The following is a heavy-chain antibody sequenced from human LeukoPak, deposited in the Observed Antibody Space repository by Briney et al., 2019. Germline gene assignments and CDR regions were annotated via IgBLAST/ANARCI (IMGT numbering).Heavy chain of an antibody. CDR1: GYTFTGYY. V-gene: IGHV1-2*02. Sequence: PGASVKVSCKASGYTFTGYYMHWVRQAPGQGLEWMGWINPNSGGTNYAQKFQGRVTMTRDTSISTAYMELSRLRSDDTAVYYCARSRTTIRITMIGYWGQGTLVTVSS. CDR3: ARSRTTIRITMIGY. D-gene: IGHD3-22*01. J-gene: IGHJ4*02. CDR2: INPNSGGT.